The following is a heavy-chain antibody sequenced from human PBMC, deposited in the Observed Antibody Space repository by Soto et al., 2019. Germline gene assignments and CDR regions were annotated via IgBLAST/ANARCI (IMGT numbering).Heavy chain of an antibody. J-gene: IGHJ4*02. V-gene: IGHV1-8*01. Sequence: GAPVKASCKASGYSFTGLDINWVRQTTGQGLEWMGWMEPSSGRTGYAQKFQGRVTMTRDTSINTAYMELSSLTSDDTAFYYCARGVTAGVDYWGQGTLVTVSS. D-gene: IGHD1-26*01. CDR3: ARGVTAGVDY. CDR2: MEPSSGRT. CDR1: GYSFTGLD.